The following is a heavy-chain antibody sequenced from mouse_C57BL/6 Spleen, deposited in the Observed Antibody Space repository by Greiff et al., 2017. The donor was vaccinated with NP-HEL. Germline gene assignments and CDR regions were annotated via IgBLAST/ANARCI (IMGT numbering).Heavy chain of an antibody. J-gene: IGHJ2*01. CDR3: ARADYSYYFDY. V-gene: IGHV5-16*01. CDR1: GFTFSDYY. CDR2: INYDGSST. D-gene: IGHD1-1*01. Sequence: EVMLVESEGGLVQPGSSMKLSCTASGFTFSDYYMAWVRQVPEKGLEWVANINYDGSSTYYLDSLKSRFIISRDNAKNILYLQMSSLKSEDTATYYCARADYSYYFDYWGQGTTLTVSS.